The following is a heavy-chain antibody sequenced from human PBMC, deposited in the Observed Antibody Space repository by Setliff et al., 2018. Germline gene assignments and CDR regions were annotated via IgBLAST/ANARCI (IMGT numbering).Heavy chain of an antibody. Sequence: GESLKISCAASGFVFGTYGMHWVRQAPGKGLEWVALISYDARKKYYADALEGRFTISRDNSRNTMYLQMNSLRGEDTAVYYCARDRIGPYLSYMDGWGKGTTVTVSS. CDR3: ARDRIGPYLSYMDG. CDR1: GFVFGTYG. V-gene: IGHV3-30*03. J-gene: IGHJ6*03. D-gene: IGHD2-21*01. CDR2: ISYDARKK.